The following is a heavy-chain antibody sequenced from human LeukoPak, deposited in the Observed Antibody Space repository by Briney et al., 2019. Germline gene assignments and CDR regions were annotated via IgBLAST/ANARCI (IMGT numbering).Heavy chain of an antibody. CDR1: GFSFSSYA. Sequence: PGGSLRLSCTASGFSFSSYATNWVRQAPGKGLEWVSGVSGRGDVTYYVDSVRGRFTISRDNSKTTLYLQMNSLRVEDTAVYYCTKSWGWFFRDSHGMDVWGQPTNVAVSS. CDR2: VSGRGDVT. J-gene: IGHJ6*02. V-gene: IGHV3-23*01. CDR3: TKSWGWFFRDSHGMDV. D-gene: IGHD3-16*01.